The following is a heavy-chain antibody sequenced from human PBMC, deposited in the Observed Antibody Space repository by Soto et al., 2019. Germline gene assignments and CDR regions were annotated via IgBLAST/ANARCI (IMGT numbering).Heavy chain of an antibody. Sequence: VQLVQSGAEVKKPGASVKVSCKASGYPFTSYAMHWVRQAPGQRLEWMGWINAGNGNTKYSQKFQGRVTITRDTSASTAYMELSSLRSEDTAVYYCARGFSVGDADGFDSWGQGTMVTVS. J-gene: IGHJ5*01. CDR2: INAGNGNT. D-gene: IGHD2-21*02. V-gene: IGHV1-3*01. CDR3: ARGFSVGDADGFDS. CDR1: GYPFTSYA.